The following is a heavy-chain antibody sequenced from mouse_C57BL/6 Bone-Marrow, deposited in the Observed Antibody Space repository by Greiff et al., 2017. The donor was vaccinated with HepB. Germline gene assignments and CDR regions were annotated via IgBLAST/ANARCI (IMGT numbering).Heavy chain of an antibody. V-gene: IGHV1-76*01. CDR3: ASGDYYGSSYDDY. Sequence: QVQLQQSGAELVRPGASVKLSCKASGYTFTDYYINWVKQRPGQGLEWIARIYPGSGNTYYNEKFKGNATLTAEKSSSTAYMQLSSLTSEDSAVYFCASGDYYGSSYDDYWGQGTTLTVSS. D-gene: IGHD1-1*01. CDR2: IYPGSGNT. J-gene: IGHJ2*01. CDR1: GYTFTDYY.